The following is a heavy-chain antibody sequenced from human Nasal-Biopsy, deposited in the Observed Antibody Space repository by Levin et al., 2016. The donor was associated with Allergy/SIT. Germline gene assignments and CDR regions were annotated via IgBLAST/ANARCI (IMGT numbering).Heavy chain of an antibody. CDR2: IRKKANSYTT. J-gene: IGHJ3*02. D-gene: IGHD1-26*01. Sequence: GGSLRLSCAASGFTFSDHYMDWVRQAPGKGLEWLGRIRKKANSYTTEYAASVEGRFTLSRDDSKNSLDLQIDSPEIEDTAVYYCVRPTSREDAFDIWGQGTTVTVSS. CDR3: VRPTSREDAFDI. CDR1: GFTFSDHY. V-gene: IGHV3-72*01.